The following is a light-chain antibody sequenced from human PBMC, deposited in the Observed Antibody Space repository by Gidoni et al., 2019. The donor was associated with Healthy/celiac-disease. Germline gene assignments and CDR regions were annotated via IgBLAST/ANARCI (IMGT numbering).Light chain of an antibody. CDR3: AAWDDSLNGWV. Sequence: QSVLPQPPSESGTPGQRVTISCSGSSSNIGSNTVNWYQQLPGTAPKLLIYSNNQRPSGVPARFSGSKSGTSASLAISGLQSEDEADYYCAAWDDSLNGWVFGGGTKLTVL. V-gene: IGLV1-44*01. CDR1: SSNIGSNT. J-gene: IGLJ3*02. CDR2: SNN.